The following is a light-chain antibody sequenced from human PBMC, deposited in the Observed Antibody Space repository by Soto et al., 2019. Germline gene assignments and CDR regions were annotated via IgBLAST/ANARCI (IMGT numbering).Light chain of an antibody. Sequence: EIVMTQSPATLSVSPGERATLSCRASQSVSSNLAWYQQKPGQAPRLLIYGASTRATGIPARFSGSGSGTEFTLTISRLQSEDFAVYYCQQYNNCPHTFGQGTKLEIK. J-gene: IGKJ2*01. CDR2: GAS. CDR3: QQYNNCPHT. V-gene: IGKV3-15*01. CDR1: QSVSSN.